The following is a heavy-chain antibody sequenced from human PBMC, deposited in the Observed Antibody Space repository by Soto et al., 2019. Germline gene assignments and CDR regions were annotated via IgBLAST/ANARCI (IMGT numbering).Heavy chain of an antibody. J-gene: IGHJ4*02. D-gene: IGHD5-18*01. V-gene: IGHV4-34*01. CDR3: ARRGLWTTFDY. CDR2: INHSGST. CDR1: GGSFSGYY. Sequence: SETLSLTCAVYGGSFSGYYWSWIRQPPGKGLEWIGEINHSGSTNYNPSLKSRVTISVDTSKNQFSLKLSSVTAADTAVYYCARRGLWTTFDYWGQGXLVTVYS.